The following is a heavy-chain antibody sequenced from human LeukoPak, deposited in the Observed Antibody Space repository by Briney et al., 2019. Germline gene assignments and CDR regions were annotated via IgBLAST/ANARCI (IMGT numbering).Heavy chain of an antibody. V-gene: IGHV1-18*01. D-gene: IGHD6-19*01. CDR1: GYTFTNYG. Sequence: ASVKVSCKASGYTFTNYGISWVRQAPGQGLERMGWISGYNGKTNYAQNFQGRVTVTIDTPTSTAYMELRSLRSDDTAVYYCARWSGGSDWLYHYGMDVWGQGTTVIVSS. J-gene: IGHJ6*02. CDR3: ARWSGGSDWLYHYGMDV. CDR2: ISGYNGKT.